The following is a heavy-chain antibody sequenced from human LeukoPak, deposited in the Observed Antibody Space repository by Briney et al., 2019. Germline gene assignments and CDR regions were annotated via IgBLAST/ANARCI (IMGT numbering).Heavy chain of an antibody. V-gene: IGHV1-18*01. CDR3: ARDPPSIAAAPLDI. J-gene: IGHJ3*02. D-gene: IGHD6-13*01. Sequence: GASVKVSCTASGYSFTRSGISWVRQAPGQGLEWMAWMNTYNDQTNYAQKFQGRVNLTTDTSTSTAYMELRSLRSDDTAVYYCARDPPSIAAAPLDIWGQGTRVTVSS. CDR1: GYSFTRSG. CDR2: MNTYNDQT.